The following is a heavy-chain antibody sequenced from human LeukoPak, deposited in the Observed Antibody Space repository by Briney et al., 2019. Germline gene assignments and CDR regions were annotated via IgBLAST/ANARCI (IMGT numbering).Heavy chain of an antibody. V-gene: IGHV5-51*01. CDR2: IYPRDSDT. CDR1: GYSFTSYW. CDR3: ARHSVTMVRGVMDRWFDP. Sequence: GESLKISCKGSGYSFTSYWIGWVRQMPGKGLEWMGIIYPRDSDTRYSPSFQGQVIISADRSISTAYLQWSSLKASDTAMYYCARHSVTMVRGVMDRWFDPWGQGTLVTVSS. J-gene: IGHJ5*02. D-gene: IGHD3-10*01.